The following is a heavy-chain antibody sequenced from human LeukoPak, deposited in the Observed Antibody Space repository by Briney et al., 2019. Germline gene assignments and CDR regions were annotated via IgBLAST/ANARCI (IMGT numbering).Heavy chain of an antibody. CDR2: ISGSSSYI. Sequence: GGSLRLSCAASGFTFSSYSMNWVRQAPGKGLEWVSSISGSSSYIYYADSVKGRFTISRDNSKNTLYLQMNSLRAEDTAVYYCARDYYDILTGYYSYWGQGTLVTVSS. CDR3: ARDYYDILTGYYSY. J-gene: IGHJ4*02. CDR1: GFTFSSYS. V-gene: IGHV3-21*01. D-gene: IGHD3-9*01.